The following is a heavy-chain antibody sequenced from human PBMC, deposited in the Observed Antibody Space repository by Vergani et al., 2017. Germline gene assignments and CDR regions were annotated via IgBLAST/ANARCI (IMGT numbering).Heavy chain of an antibody. D-gene: IGHD3-22*01. Sequence: EVQLLESGGGLVQPGGSLRLSCAASGFTFSSYAMSWVRQAPGKGLEWVSAISGSGGSTYYADSVKGRFTLSRDNSKNTLYLQMNSLRAEDTAVYYCAKVIYDSSGYYYYYWGQGTLVTVSS. CDR2: ISGSGGST. CDR1: GFTFSSYA. J-gene: IGHJ4*02. CDR3: AKVIYDSSGYYYYY. V-gene: IGHV3-23*01.